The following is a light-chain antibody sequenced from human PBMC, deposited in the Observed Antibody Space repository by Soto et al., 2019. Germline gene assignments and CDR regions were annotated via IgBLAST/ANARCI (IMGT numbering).Light chain of an antibody. CDR1: SSDVGGYNY. CDR2: DVS. Sequence: QSALTQPASVSGSPGQSITISCTGTSSDVGGYNYVSWYQQHPGKAPKLMIYDVSNRSSGVSNRFSGSKSGNTASLTISGLQAEDEADYYCSSYTSSRPLVFGGGTKLTVL. V-gene: IGLV2-14*01. CDR3: SSYTSSRPLV. J-gene: IGLJ3*02.